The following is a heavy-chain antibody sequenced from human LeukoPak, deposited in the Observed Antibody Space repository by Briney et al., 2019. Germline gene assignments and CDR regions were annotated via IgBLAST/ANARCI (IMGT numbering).Heavy chain of an antibody. CDR1: GFTFSSYG. CDR2: ISSSSSTI. V-gene: IGHV3-48*02. Sequence: PGGSLRHSCAASGFTFSSYGMHWVRQAPGKGLKWVSYISSSSSTIYYADSVKGRFTISRDNAKNSLYLQMNSLRDEDTAVYYCARDSQDAFDIWGQGTMVTVSS. J-gene: IGHJ3*02. CDR3: ARDSQDAFDI.